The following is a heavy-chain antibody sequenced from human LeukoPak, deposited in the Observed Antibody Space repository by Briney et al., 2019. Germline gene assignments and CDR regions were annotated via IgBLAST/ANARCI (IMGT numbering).Heavy chain of an antibody. V-gene: IGHV4-59*08. D-gene: IGHD2-15*01. CDR1: GGSISSYY. CDR2: IYYGGST. J-gene: IGHJ5*02. CDR3: ARLVGCSGGSCDPGYNWFDP. Sequence: PSETLSLTCTVSGGSISSYYWSWIRQPPGKGLEWIGYIYYGGSTNYNPSLKSRVTISVDTSKNQFSLKLSSVTAADTAVYYCARLVGCSGGSCDPGYNWFDPWGQGTLVTVSS.